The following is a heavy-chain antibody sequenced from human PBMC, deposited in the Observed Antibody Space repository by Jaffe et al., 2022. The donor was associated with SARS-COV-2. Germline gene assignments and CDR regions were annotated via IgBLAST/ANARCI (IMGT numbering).Heavy chain of an antibody. CDR2: ISSNGGST. J-gene: IGHJ6*02. D-gene: IGHD2-21*02. CDR1: GFTFSSYA. Sequence: EVQLVESGGGLVQPGGSLRLSCSASGFTFSSYAMHWVRQAPGKGLEYVSAISSNGGSTYYADSVKGRFTISRDNSKNTLYLQMSSLRAEDTAVYYCVKGGYCTPGDLWLELRGDCYQYGMDVWGQGTTVTVSS. V-gene: IGHV3-64D*09. CDR3: VKGGYCTPGDLWLELRGDCYQYGMDV.